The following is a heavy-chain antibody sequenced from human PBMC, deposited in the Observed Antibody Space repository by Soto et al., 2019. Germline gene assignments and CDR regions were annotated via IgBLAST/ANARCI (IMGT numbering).Heavy chain of an antibody. Sequence: QVQLVQSGAEVKKTGASVKDSCKASGYTFSDHDINWVRQASGQGPEWLGWMNPNSGDTGYAQNFQGRVTMTRDTSKRTAYMELSSLRSEDTAVYYCARVGGNWNDDYFDYWGQGTLVTVSS. D-gene: IGHD1-1*01. CDR1: GYTFSDHD. V-gene: IGHV1-8*01. CDR3: ARVGGNWNDDYFDY. CDR2: MNPNSGDT. J-gene: IGHJ4*02.